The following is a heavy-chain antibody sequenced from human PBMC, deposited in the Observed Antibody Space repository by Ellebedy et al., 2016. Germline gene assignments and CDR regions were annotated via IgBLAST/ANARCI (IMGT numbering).Heavy chain of an antibody. Sequence: SVKVSCXASGGTFSSYAISWVRQAPGQGLEWMGGIIPIFGTANYAQKFQGRVTITADESTSTAYMELSSLRSEDTAVYYCARGGEAETRGAFDIWGQGTMVTVSS. J-gene: IGHJ3*02. CDR1: GGTFSSYA. V-gene: IGHV1-69*13. D-gene: IGHD7-27*01. CDR2: IIPIFGTA. CDR3: ARGGEAETRGAFDI.